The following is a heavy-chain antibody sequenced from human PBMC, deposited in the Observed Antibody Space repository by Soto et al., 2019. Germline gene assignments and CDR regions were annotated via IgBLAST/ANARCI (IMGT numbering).Heavy chain of an antibody. CDR1: GFTFSSYA. V-gene: IGHV3-23*01. D-gene: IGHD6-6*01. CDR2: ISGSGGST. Sequence: GGSLRLSCAASGFTFSSYAMSWVRQAPGKGPEWVSAISGSGGSTYYADSVKGRFTISRDNSKNTLYLQMNSLRAEDTAVYYCAKGGGQLVLAFDIWGQGTMVTVSS. J-gene: IGHJ3*02. CDR3: AKGGGQLVLAFDI.